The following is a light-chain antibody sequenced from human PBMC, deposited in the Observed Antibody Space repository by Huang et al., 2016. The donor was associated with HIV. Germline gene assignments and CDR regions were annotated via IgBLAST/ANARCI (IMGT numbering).Light chain of an antibody. V-gene: IGKV3-15*01. J-gene: IGKJ1*01. Sequence: EIVMTQSPATLSVSPGERATRSCRASQSVTSNLAWYQQKPGQAPRLLIFVASTRAAGVPSRFSGSGSGTEFTLTISSLQSEDFAVYYCQQYNIWPPTFGQGTKVEIK. CDR2: VAS. CDR1: QSVTSN. CDR3: QQYNIWPPT.